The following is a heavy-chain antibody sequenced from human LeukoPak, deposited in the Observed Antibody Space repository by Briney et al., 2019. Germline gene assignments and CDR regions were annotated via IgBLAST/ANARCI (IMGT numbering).Heavy chain of an antibody. V-gene: IGHV1-46*01. Sequence: ASVKVSCKASGYTFTSYYMHWVRQAPGQGLEWMGIINPSGGRTSYAQKFQGRGTMTRDTSTSTVYMELNSLRSEDTAVYYCAREDDFWSGPPPDYYYYGMDVWGQGTTVTVSS. CDR3: AREDDFWSGPPPDYYYYGMDV. CDR2: INPSGGRT. J-gene: IGHJ6*02. CDR1: GYTFTSYY. D-gene: IGHD3-3*01.